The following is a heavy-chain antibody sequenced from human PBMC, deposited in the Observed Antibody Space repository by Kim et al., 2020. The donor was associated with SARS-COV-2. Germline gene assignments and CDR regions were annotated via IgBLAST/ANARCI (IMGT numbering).Heavy chain of an antibody. D-gene: IGHD3-16*01. CDR1: GYTFTSYD. V-gene: IGHV1-8*01. Sequence: ASVKVSCKASGYTFTSYDIHWVRQAPGQGLEWMGWMNPNSGNTGYAQKFQGRVTMTRNTSISTAYMDLSSLRSEDTAVYYCARGLRGIMSTFGGVTYFDSWGQ. J-gene: IGHJ4*02. CDR2: MNPNSGNT. CDR3: ARGLRGIMSTFGGVTYFDS.